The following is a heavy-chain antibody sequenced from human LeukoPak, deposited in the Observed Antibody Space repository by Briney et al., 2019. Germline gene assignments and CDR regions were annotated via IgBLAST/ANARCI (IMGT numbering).Heavy chain of an antibody. CDR3: ASANYDFWSGYSVY. J-gene: IGHJ4*02. D-gene: IGHD3-3*01. Sequence: SETLSLTCAVYGGSFSGYYWSWIRQPPGKGLEWIGRIYTSGSTNYNPSLKSRVTISVDTSKNQFSLKLSSVTAADTAVYYCASANYDFWSGYSVYWGQGTLVTVSS. V-gene: IGHV4-4*08. CDR1: GGSFSGYY. CDR2: IYTSGST.